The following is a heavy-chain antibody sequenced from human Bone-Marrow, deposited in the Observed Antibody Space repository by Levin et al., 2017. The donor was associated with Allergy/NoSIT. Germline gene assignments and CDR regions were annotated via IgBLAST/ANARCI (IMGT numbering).Heavy chain of an antibody. CDR3: ARSPLTSTTPHFDY. V-gene: IGHV7-4-1*02. J-gene: IGHJ4*02. D-gene: IGHD5/OR15-5a*01. CDR2: INTNTGNP. CDR1: GYTFTSYA. Sequence: GESLKISCKASGYTFTSYAMNWVRQAPGQGLEWMGWINTNTGNPTYAQGFTGRFVFSLDTSVSTAYLQISSLKAEDTAVYYCARSPLTSTTPHFDYWGQGTLVTVSS.